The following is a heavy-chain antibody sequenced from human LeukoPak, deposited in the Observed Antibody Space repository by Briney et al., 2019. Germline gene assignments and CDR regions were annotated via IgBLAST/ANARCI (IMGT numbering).Heavy chain of an antibody. CDR1: GFTFSSYS. CDR2: ISSSSSTI. CDR3: ARDASSIAALGLYMDV. V-gene: IGHV3-48*01. Sequence: GGSLRLSCAASGFTFSSYSTNWVRQAPGKGLEWVSYISSSSSTIYYADSVKGRFTISRDNAKNSLYLQMNSLRAEDTAVYYCARDASSIAALGLYMDVWGKGTTVTVSS. J-gene: IGHJ6*03. D-gene: IGHD6-6*01.